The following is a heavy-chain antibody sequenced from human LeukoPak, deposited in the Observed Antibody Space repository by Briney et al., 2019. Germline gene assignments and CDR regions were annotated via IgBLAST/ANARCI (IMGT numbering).Heavy chain of an antibody. CDR2: ISWNSGSI. Sequence: GGSLRLSCAASGFTFDDYAMHWVRQAPGKGLEWVSGISWNSGSIGYADSVKGRFTISRDNAKNSLYLQMNSLRAEDTALYYCAKDMSLYDTYFYFDYWGQGTLVTVSS. CDR3: AKDMSLYDTYFYFDY. J-gene: IGHJ4*02. D-gene: IGHD3-9*01. CDR1: GFTFDDYA. V-gene: IGHV3-9*01.